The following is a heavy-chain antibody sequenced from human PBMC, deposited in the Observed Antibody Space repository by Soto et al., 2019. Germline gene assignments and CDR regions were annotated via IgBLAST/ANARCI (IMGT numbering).Heavy chain of an antibody. CDR2: IKQDGSEK. J-gene: IGHJ4*02. V-gene: IGHV3-7*03. CDR1: GFTFSSYW. CDR3: ARDAGSNYDFWSGYLSFEYYFDY. Sequence: GGSLRLSCAASGFTFSSYWMSWVRQAPGKGLEWVANIKQDGSEKYYVDSVKGRFTISRDNAKNSLYLQMNSLRAEDTAVYYCARDAGSNYDFWSGYLSFEYYFDYWGQGT. D-gene: IGHD3-3*01.